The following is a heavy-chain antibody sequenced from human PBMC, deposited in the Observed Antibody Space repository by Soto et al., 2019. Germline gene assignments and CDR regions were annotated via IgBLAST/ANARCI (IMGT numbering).Heavy chain of an antibody. V-gene: IGHV3-30-3*01. CDR2: ISYDGSNK. CDR3: ARAAPHYYGMDV. Sequence: PGGPLRLSCAVSGFTCSSYAMHWVLQAPGKGLEWVAVISYDGSNKYYADSVKGRFTISRDNSKNTLYLQMNSLRAEDTAVYYCARAAPHYYGMDVWRQGTTVTVSS. J-gene: IGHJ6*02. CDR1: GFTCSSYA.